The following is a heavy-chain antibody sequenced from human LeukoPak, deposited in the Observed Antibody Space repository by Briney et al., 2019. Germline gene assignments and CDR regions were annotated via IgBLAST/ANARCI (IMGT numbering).Heavy chain of an antibody. V-gene: IGHV4-38-2*02. Sequence: SETLSLTCTVSGYSISSGYYSGWIRQPPGKGLEWIGSIFHSGITYYNPSLKSRVTISVDTSKNQFSLKLTSVTAADTAMYYCARDRHEPGPWGPGTMVTVSS. CDR2: IFHSGIT. D-gene: IGHD1-14*01. J-gene: IGHJ3*01. CDR1: GYSISSGYY. CDR3: ARDRHEPGP.